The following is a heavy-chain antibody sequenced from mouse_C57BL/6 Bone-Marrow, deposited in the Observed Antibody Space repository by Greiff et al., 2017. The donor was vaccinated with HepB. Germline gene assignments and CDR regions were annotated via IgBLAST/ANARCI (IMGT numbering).Heavy chain of an antibody. CDR3: TTDSSSYYWYFDV. CDR1: GFNIKDDY. J-gene: IGHJ1*03. V-gene: IGHV14-4*01. D-gene: IGHD1-1*01. Sequence: EVKLQESGAELVRPGASVKLSCTASGFNIKDDYMHWVKQRPEQGLEWIGWIDPENGDTEYASKFQGKATITANTSANTAYLQLSSLTSEDTAVYYCTTDSSSYYWYFDVWGTGTTVTVSS. CDR2: IDPENGDT.